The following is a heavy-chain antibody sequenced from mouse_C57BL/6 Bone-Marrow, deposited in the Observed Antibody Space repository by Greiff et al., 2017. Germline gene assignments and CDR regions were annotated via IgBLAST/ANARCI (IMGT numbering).Heavy chain of an antibody. CDR1: GFNIKDDY. CDR3: TRGYYEAY. D-gene: IGHD2-3*01. J-gene: IGHJ3*01. V-gene: IGHV14-4*01. CDR2: IDPEKGDT. Sequence: EVQLQESGAELVRPGASVKLSCTASGFNIKDDYMHWVKQRPEQGLEWIGWIDPEKGDTEYASKFQGKATIKAETSSNTAYLQLSSLTSEDTAVYYCTRGYYEAYWGQGTLVTVSA.